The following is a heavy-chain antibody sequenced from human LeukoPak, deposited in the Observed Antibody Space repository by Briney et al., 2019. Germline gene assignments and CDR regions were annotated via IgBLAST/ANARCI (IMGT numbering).Heavy chain of an antibody. V-gene: IGHV5-10-1*01. J-gene: IGHJ5*02. CDR3: ARHLFHYCSSTSCYDNWFDP. CDR2: IDPSDSYT. D-gene: IGHD2-2*01. CDR1: GYSFTSYW. Sequence: GESLKISCKGSGYSFTSYWISWVRQMPGKGLEWMGRIDPSDSYTNYSPSFQGHVTISADKSFSTAYLQWSSLKASDTAMYYCARHLFHYCSSTSCYDNWFDPWGQGTLVTVSS.